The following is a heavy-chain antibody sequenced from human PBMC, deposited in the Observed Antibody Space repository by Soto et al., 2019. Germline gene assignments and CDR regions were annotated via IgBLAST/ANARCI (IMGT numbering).Heavy chain of an antibody. J-gene: IGHJ4*02. D-gene: IGHD3-10*01. Sequence: EVQLVESGGGLVQPGGSLRLSCAASGFTFSDHYMDWVRQAPGKGLEWVGRSKNKADSYTTEYAASAKVRFTISRDGSKNSLFLQMNHLKTERTAVYYCTVWGSGNDFGAAWGQGILVTVSS. CDR2: SKNKADSYTT. CDR1: GFTFSDHY. CDR3: TVWGSGNDFGAA. V-gene: IGHV3-72*01.